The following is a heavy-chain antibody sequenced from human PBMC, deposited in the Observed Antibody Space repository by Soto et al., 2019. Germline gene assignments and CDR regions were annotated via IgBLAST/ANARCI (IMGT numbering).Heavy chain of an antibody. CDR3: AKDSGRLIVVVLDY. CDR2: ISYDGSNK. J-gene: IGHJ4*02. D-gene: IGHD3-22*01. V-gene: IGHV3-30*18. CDR1: GFAFSSYG. Sequence: QVQLVESGGDVVQPGRSLRLSCAASGFAFSSYGLHWVRQAPGKGLEWVAVISYDGSNKYYADSVKGRFTISRDNSKNTLYLQMNSLRAEDTAVYYCAKDSGRLIVVVLDYWGQGTLVTVSS.